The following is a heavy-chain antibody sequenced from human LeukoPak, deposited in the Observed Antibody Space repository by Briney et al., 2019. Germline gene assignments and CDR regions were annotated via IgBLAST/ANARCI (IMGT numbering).Heavy chain of an antibody. Sequence: SETLSLTCTVSGGSISNYYWSWIRQPPGKGLEWIGYMSYSGNTNYNPSLKSRVTISLDTSKNQFSLKLTSVTAADTALYYCARGDGYNWEYFFDYWSQGTLVTVSS. CDR3: ARGDGYNWEYFFDY. V-gene: IGHV4-59*01. J-gene: IGHJ4*02. CDR1: GGSISNYY. CDR2: MSYSGNT. D-gene: IGHD5-24*01.